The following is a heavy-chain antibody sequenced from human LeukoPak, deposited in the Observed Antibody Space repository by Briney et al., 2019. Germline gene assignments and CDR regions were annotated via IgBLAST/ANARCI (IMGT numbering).Heavy chain of an antibody. CDR2: MNPNSGNT. V-gene: IGHV1-8*01. Sequence: GASVKVSRKASGYTFTSYDINWVRQATGQGLEWMGWMNPNSGNTGYAQKFQGRVTMTRNTSISTAYMELSSLRSEDTAVYYCATGSGSPDCAFDIWGQGTMVTVSS. D-gene: IGHD3-10*01. J-gene: IGHJ3*02. CDR3: ATGSGSPDCAFDI. CDR1: GYTFTSYD.